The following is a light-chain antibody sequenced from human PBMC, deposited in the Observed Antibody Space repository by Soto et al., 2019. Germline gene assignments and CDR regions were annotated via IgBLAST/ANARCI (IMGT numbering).Light chain of an antibody. V-gene: IGKV3-15*01. CDR3: QQYNNWPRT. Sequence: EIVLTQSPGTLSLSPGERATLSCRASQSFSNNYLAWYQQKPGQAPRLLMYGASTRATGIPARFSGSGSGTEFTLTISSLQSEDFAVYYCQQYNNWPRTFGQGTKVDIK. CDR1: QSFSNN. CDR2: GAS. J-gene: IGKJ1*01.